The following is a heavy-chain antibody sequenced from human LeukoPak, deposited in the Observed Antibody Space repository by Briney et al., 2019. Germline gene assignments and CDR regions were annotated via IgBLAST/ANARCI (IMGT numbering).Heavy chain of an antibody. D-gene: IGHD2-2*01. V-gene: IGHV3-7*04. CDR3: ARGHYQRDC. CDR1: GSTFRSYW. CDR2: IKYDGREE. J-gene: IGHJ4*02. Sequence: PGGSLRLSCAASGSTFRSYWMSWVRQAPGKGLEWVAHIKYDGREEYYVDSVKGRFTISRDNAKNSLFLQMNTLRVEDTAVYYCARGHYQRDCWGQGTLVTVSS.